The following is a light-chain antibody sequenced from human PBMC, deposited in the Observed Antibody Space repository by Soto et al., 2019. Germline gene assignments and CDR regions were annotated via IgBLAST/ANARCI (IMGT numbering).Light chain of an antibody. Sequence: QSALTQPAFVSGSPGQSITISCTGTSSDVGGYNYVSWYQHPPGKAPKLMMSEASNRPSGVSNRFSGSKSGTTASLTLSGLPAEDAADYYCRSYTSTSPRVFGTGTKLTVL. CDR3: RSYTSTSPRV. CDR1: SSDVGGYNY. CDR2: EAS. V-gene: IGLV2-14*01. J-gene: IGLJ1*01.